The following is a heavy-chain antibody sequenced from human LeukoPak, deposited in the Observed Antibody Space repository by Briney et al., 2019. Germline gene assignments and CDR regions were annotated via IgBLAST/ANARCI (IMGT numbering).Heavy chain of an antibody. CDR1: GGSIRSSYYY. CDR3: VRSHYGSGTYYSFDY. J-gene: IGHJ4*02. Sequence: SETLSLTCTVSGGSIRSSYYYWGWIRQPPGKGLEWIGYVSYSGGTNYNPSLKSRVTISVDMSKNQFSLRLNSVTAADTAVYFCVRSHYGSGTYYSFDYWGQGTLVTVSS. V-gene: IGHV4-61*05. D-gene: IGHD3-10*01. CDR2: VSYSGGT.